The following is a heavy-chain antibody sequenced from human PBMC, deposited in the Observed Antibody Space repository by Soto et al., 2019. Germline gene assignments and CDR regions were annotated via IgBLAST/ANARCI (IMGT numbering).Heavy chain of an antibody. CDR1: GFTFSSFA. J-gene: IGHJ6*02. CDR2: ISGSGGST. V-gene: IGHV3-23*01. D-gene: IGHD1-26*01. Sequence: PGRSLRLSCAASGFTFSSFAMSWVRKAPGRGLEWVSAISGSGGSTYYADSVKGRFTISRDNSKNTLYLQMNSLRAEDTAVYYCAKAPRLGATRRYYYYGMDVWGQGTTVTVSS. CDR3: AKAPRLGATRRYYYYGMDV.